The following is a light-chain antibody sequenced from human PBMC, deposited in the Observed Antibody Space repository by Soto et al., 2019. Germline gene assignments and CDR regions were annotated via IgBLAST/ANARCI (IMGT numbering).Light chain of an antibody. CDR2: AAS. Sequence: DIQMSQSPSSLSASVADRFTIICLASQSISSYLNWYQQKPGKAPKLLIYAASSLQSGVPSRFSGSGSGTDFTLTISSLQPEDFATYFCQQSYSTPRTFGQGTKVDI. CDR3: QQSYSTPRT. J-gene: IGKJ1*01. V-gene: IGKV1-39*01. CDR1: QSISSY.